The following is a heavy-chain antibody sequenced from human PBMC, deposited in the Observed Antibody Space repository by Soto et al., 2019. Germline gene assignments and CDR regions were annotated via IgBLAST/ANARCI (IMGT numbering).Heavy chain of an antibody. CDR3: ASGGDGYNFKGSYDY. CDR2: IYYTGST. CDR1: VGSISSYY. D-gene: IGHD5-12*01. J-gene: IGHJ4*02. V-gene: IGHV4-59*01. Sequence: QVQLQESGPGLVKPSETVSLICTVSVGSISSYYWSWIRQPPGKGLEWIGYIYYTGSTNYNPSLKSRLTMSVDTSNNQSSLKLISVTAADTAVYYCASGGDGYNFKGSYDYWGQGTLVTVSS.